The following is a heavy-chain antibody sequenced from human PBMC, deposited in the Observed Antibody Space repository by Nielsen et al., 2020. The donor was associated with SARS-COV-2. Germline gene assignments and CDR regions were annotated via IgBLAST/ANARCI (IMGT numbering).Heavy chain of an antibody. CDR3: ARDVSCSGGACYSPPTLDN. D-gene: IGHD2-15*01. Sequence: GEPLKISCAASGFSFSGFALHWVRQAPGKGLEWVAVISYEGSTKYYADSVRGQFTVSRDNSKNILFLQMNRLRPEDTAVYYCARDVSCSGGACYSPPTLDNWGHGTLVTVSS. CDR2: ISYEGSTK. V-gene: IGHV3-30*04. CDR1: GFSFSGFA. J-gene: IGHJ4*01.